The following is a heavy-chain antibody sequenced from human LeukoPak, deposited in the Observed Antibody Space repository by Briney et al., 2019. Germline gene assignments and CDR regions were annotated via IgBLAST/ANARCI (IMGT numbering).Heavy chain of an antibody. J-gene: IGHJ4*02. CDR2: ISAYNGNT. V-gene: IGHV1-18*01. D-gene: IGHD6-19*01. CDR3: ARDQGSGWYRVYFDY. Sequence: ASVKVSCKASGYTFTSYGISWVRQAPGQGLEWMGWISAYNGNTNYAQKLQGRVTMTTDTSTSTAYMELRSLRSDDTAVYYCARDQGSGWYRVYFDYWGQGTLVTVSS. CDR1: GYTFTSYG.